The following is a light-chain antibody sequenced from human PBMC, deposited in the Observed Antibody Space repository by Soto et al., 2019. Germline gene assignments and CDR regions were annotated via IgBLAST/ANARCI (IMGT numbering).Light chain of an antibody. Sequence: ENVWTQSPGTLSLSPGERATLSCRASQSVSSSYLAWYQQKPGQAPRLLIYGASSRATGIPYRFSGSGSGTDVTLNISRLEPEDVAVYYCQQYGSSPYTFGQGTKLELK. CDR3: QQYGSSPYT. V-gene: IGKV3-20*01. CDR1: QSVSSSY. J-gene: IGKJ2*01. CDR2: GAS.